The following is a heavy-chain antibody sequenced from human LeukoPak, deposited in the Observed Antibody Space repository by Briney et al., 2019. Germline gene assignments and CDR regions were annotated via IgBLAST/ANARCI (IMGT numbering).Heavy chain of an antibody. CDR2: ISSSSSYI. J-gene: IGHJ3*02. D-gene: IGHD1-26*01. Sequence: NPGGSLRLSCAASGFTFSSYSMNWVRQAPGKGLEWVSSISSSSSYIYYADSVKGRFTISRDNAKNSLYLQMNSLRAEDTAVYYCARGSGSYWGHGGFDIWGQGTMVTVSS. CDR1: GFTFSSYS. V-gene: IGHV3-21*01. CDR3: ARGSGSYWGHGGFDI.